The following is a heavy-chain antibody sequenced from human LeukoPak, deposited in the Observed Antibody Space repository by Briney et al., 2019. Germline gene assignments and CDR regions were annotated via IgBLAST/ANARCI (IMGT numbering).Heavy chain of an antibody. CDR3: ARSKIAVADNWFDP. D-gene: IGHD6-19*01. V-gene: IGHV1-2*02. CDR2: INPNSGGT. CDR1: GYTFTGYY. Sequence: ASVKVSCKASGYTFTGYYMHWVRQAPGQGLEWMGWINPNSGGTNYAQKLQGRVTMTTDTSTSTAYMELRSLRSDDTAVYYCARSKIAVADNWFDPWGQGTLVTVSS. J-gene: IGHJ5*02.